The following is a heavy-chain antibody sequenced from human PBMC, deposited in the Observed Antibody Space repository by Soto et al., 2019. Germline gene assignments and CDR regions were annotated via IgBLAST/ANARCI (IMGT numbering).Heavy chain of an antibody. Sequence: EVQLVESGGGLVKPGGSLRLSCAASGFTFSSYSMNWVRQAPGKGLEWVSSISSSSSYIYYADSVKGRFTISRDNAKNALYLQMNSLRADDTAVYYCASMGTQRYYYYGMDVWGQGTTVTVSS. V-gene: IGHV3-21*01. D-gene: IGHD6-25*01. CDR3: ASMGTQRYYYYGMDV. CDR1: GFTFSSYS. CDR2: ISSSSSYI. J-gene: IGHJ6*02.